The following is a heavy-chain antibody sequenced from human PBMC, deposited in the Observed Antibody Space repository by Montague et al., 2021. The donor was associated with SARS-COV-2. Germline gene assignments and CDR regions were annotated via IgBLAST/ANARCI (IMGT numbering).Heavy chain of an antibody. CDR1: GGFISDGYY. Sequence: SETLSLTCIVSGGFISDGYYWAWIRQAPGKGLEWLGSLYRSGSVYSNPSLKSRVPISVDKSKNHFSLRLTSATAAETAVYYCVRGAEEAHFAMDVWGQGTTVTVSS. V-gene: IGHV4-39*02. J-gene: IGHJ6*02. CDR2: LYRSGSV. CDR3: VRGAEEAHFAMDV. D-gene: IGHD3-10*01.